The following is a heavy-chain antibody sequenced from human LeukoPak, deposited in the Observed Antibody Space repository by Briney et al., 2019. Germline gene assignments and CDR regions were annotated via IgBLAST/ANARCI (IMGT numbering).Heavy chain of an antibody. J-gene: IGHJ5*02. V-gene: IGHV4-38-2*02. D-gene: IGHD6-19*01. CDR1: GYSISSGYY. CDR3: AKGAGPPWFDP. Sequence: SETLSLTCTVSGYSISSGYYWGWIRQPPGKGLEWIGNIYHSGSTYYNPSLKSRVTISLDTSKNQFSLKLSSVTAADTAVYYCAKGAGPPWFDPWGQGTLVTVSS. CDR2: IYHSGST.